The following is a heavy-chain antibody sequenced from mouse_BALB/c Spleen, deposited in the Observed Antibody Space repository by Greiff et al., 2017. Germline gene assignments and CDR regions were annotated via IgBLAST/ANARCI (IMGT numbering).Heavy chain of an antibody. Sequence: EVQLQESGGGLVKPGGSLKLSCAASGFTFSSYAMSWVRQSPEKRLEWVAEISSGGSYTYYPDTVTGRFTISRDNAKNTLYLEMSSLRSEDTAMYYCARAYGSSYAMDYWGQGTSVTVSS. V-gene: IGHV5-9-4*01. CDR1: GFTFSSYA. CDR3: ARAYGSSYAMDY. J-gene: IGHJ4*01. CDR2: ISSGGSYT. D-gene: IGHD1-1*01.